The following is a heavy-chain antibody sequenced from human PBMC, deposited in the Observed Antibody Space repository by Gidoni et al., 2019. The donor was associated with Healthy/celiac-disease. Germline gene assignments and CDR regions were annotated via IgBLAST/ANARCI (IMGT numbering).Heavy chain of an antibody. CDR2: IYPGDSDT. Sequence: EVQLVQSGAEVKKPGESLKISCKGSGYSFTSYWIGWVRQMPGKGLEWMGIIYPGDSDTRYSPSFQGQVTISADKSISTAYLQWSSLKASDTAMYYCARHRDSGYDNHDAFDIWGQGTMVTVSS. CDR1: GYSFTSYW. V-gene: IGHV5-51*01. J-gene: IGHJ3*02. D-gene: IGHD5-12*01. CDR3: ARHRDSGYDNHDAFDI.